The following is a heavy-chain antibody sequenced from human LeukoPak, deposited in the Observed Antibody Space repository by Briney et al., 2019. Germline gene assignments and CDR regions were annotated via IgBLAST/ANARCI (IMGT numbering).Heavy chain of an antibody. CDR2: IYYSGST. CDR1: GGSISSYY. D-gene: IGHD3-10*01. CDR3: AREGTDQYYYYYMDV. J-gene: IGHJ6*03. V-gene: IGHV4-59*01. Sequence: SETLSLTCTVSGGSISSYYWSWIRQPPGKGLEWIGYIYYSGSTNYNPSLKSRVTISVDTFKNQFSLKLSSVTAADTAVYYCAREGTDQYYYYYMDVWGKGTTVTVSS.